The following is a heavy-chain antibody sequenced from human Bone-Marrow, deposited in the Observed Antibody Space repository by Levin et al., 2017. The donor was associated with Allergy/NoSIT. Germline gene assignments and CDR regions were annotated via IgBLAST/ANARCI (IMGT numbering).Heavy chain of an antibody. V-gene: IGHV3-33*01. CDR2: VWYDENTQ. CDR1: GFSFSNHG. D-gene: IGHD6-19*01. J-gene: IGHJ4*02. CDR3: ASQKGGSGWGTFQY. Sequence: GESLKISCAATGFSFSNHGFHWVRQVPGKGLEWVAVVWYDENTQDFADSVKGRFAISRDNSKNMVHLQMHSLRVEDTAVYYCASQKGGSGWGTFQYWGQGTLVIVSS.